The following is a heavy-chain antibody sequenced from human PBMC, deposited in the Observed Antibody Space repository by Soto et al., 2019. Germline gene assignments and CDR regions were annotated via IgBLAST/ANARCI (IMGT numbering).Heavy chain of an antibody. V-gene: IGHV1-2*04. CDR3: ARDSHYYDSSGYYLDAFDI. Sequence: ASVKVSCKASGYTFTGYYMHWVRQAPGQGLEWMGWINPNSGGTNYAQKFQGWVTMTRDTSISTAYMELSRLRSDDTAVYYCARDSHYYDSSGYYLDAFDIWGHGTMVTVSS. CDR1: GYTFTGYY. J-gene: IGHJ3*02. CDR2: INPNSGGT. D-gene: IGHD3-22*01.